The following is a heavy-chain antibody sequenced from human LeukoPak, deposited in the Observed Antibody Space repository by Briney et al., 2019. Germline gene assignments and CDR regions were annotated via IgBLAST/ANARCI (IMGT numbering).Heavy chain of an antibody. V-gene: IGHV3-21*01. CDR1: GFTFSSYS. Sequence: PGGSLRLSCAASGFTFSSYSMNWVRQAPGKGLEWVSSISSSSSYIYYVDSVKGRFTISRDNAKNSLYLQMNSLRAEDTAVYYCARDGSGRTLGYWGQGTLVTVSS. J-gene: IGHJ4*02. CDR3: ARDGSGRTLGY. D-gene: IGHD3-10*01. CDR2: ISSSSSYI.